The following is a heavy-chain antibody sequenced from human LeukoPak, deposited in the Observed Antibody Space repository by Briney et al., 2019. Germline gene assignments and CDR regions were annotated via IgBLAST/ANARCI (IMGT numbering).Heavy chain of an antibody. CDR1: GGTFSSYA. D-gene: IGHD2-15*01. Sequence: SVKVSCKASGGTFSSYAISWVRQAPGQGLEWMGGIIPIFGTANYAQKFQGRVTITADKSTSTAYMELSSLRSEDTAVYYCARDLGYCSGGSCNDYYYYYYYMDVWGKGTTVTVSS. CDR2: IIPIFGTA. J-gene: IGHJ6*03. V-gene: IGHV1-69*06. CDR3: ARDLGYCSGGSCNDYYYYYYYMDV.